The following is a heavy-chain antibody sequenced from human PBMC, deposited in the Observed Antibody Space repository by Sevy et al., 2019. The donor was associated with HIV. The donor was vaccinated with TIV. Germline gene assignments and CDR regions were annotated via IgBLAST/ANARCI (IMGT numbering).Heavy chain of an antibody. Sequence: SETLSLTCTVSGGSISSGGYYWSWIRQHPGKGLEWIGYIYYSGSTYYNPSLESRVTISVDTSKNQFSLKLSSVTAADTAVYYCARDKERQVTAHAFDIWGQGTMVTVSS. V-gene: IGHV4-31*03. D-gene: IGHD2-21*02. CDR1: GGSISSGGYY. CDR3: ARDKERQVTAHAFDI. J-gene: IGHJ3*02. CDR2: IYYSGST.